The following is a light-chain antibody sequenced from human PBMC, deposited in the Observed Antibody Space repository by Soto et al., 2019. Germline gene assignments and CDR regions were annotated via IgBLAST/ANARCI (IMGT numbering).Light chain of an antibody. Sequence: QPVLTQPPSASGTPGQRVTISCSGSSSNIGSNIVNWYQQLPGTAPKLLIYSTNQRPSGVPDRFSVSKSGTSASLAISGLQSEDDADYYCATWDDSLNGWVFGGGTQLTVL. CDR1: SSNIGSNI. CDR2: STN. J-gene: IGLJ3*02. CDR3: ATWDDSLNGWV. V-gene: IGLV1-44*01.